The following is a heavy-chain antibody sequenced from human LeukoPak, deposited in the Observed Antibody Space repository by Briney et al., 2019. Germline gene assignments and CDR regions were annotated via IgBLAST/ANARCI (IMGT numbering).Heavy chain of an antibody. D-gene: IGHD1-26*01. Sequence: ASVKVSCKASGYTSTGYYMHWVRQAPGQGLEWMGWINPNSGGTNYAQRFQGRVTMTRDTSISTAYMELSRLRSDDTAVYYCARDAWLVGTTNLYYFDYWGQGTLVTVSS. CDR3: ARDAWLVGTTNLYYFDY. J-gene: IGHJ4*02. CDR2: INPNSGGT. CDR1: GYTSTGYY. V-gene: IGHV1-2*02.